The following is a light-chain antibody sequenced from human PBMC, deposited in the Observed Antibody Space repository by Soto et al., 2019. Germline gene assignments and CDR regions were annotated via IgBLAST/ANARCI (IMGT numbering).Light chain of an antibody. Sequence: DIQMTQSPSTLSASVGDRVTITCRACQSINNWLAWYQQKPGKAPKLLIYDASTLAIGVPSRFSGSGFGTEFSLTISSLQPDDFATLYCQHYKSYSYTFGQGTKL. CDR2: DAS. V-gene: IGKV1-5*01. CDR3: QHYKSYSYT. J-gene: IGKJ2*01. CDR1: QSINNW.